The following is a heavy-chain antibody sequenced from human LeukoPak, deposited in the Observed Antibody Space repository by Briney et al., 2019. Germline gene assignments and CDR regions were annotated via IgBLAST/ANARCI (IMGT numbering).Heavy chain of an antibody. Sequence: GGSLRLSCAASGFTFSNYGMPWVRQAPGKGLEWVTVIWYDGSNKYYADSVKGRFTISRDNSKNTLYLQMNSLRAEDTAVYYCARGGEGDAFDIWGQGTMVTVSS. V-gene: IGHV3-33*01. CDR2: IWYDGSNK. CDR3: ARGGEGDAFDI. D-gene: IGHD4-17*01. J-gene: IGHJ3*02. CDR1: GFTFSNYG.